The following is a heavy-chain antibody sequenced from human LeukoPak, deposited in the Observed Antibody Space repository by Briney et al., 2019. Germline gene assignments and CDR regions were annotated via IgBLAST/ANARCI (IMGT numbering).Heavy chain of an antibody. CDR1: GGSFSGYY. V-gene: IGHV4-34*01. Sequence: KPSETLSLTCAVYGGSFSGYYWSWIRQPPGKGLEWVGEINHSGSTNYNPSLKSRVTISVDTSKNQFSLKLSSVTAADTAVYYCARGLFHSSGLPYAMDVCGQGTTVTVSS. J-gene: IGHJ6*02. CDR3: ARGLFHSSGLPYAMDV. D-gene: IGHD3-22*01. CDR2: INHSGST.